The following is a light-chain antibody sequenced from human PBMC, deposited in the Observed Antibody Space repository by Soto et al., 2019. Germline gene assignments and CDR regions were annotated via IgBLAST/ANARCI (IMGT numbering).Light chain of an antibody. CDR2: RTS. Sequence: QAVVTQEPSLTASPGGTVTLTCASSTGAVTSGYYPNWFQQKPGQAPRALIYRTSNKHYWTPARFSGSLLGGKAALTLSGVQPEEEAEYYCLLYSGGDYVFGNGTKVTV. CDR3: LLYSGGDYV. V-gene: IGLV7-43*01. J-gene: IGLJ1*01. CDR1: TGAVTSGYY.